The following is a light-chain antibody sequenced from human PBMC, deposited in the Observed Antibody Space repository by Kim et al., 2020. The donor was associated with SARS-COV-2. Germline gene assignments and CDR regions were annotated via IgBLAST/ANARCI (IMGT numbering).Light chain of an antibody. Sequence: LSPGEKVTLSCTASQRMSRHYLAWYQQKPGQAPRLLIYGTSSRATGIPDRFSGSGSVTDFTLTISRLEPEDFAVYYCQQYGNSLTFGGGTKVDIK. CDR1: QRMSRHY. CDR3: QQYGNSLT. CDR2: GTS. J-gene: IGKJ4*01. V-gene: IGKV3-20*01.